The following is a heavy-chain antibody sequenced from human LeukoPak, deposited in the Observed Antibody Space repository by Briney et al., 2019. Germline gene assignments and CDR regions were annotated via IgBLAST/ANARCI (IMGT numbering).Heavy chain of an antibody. CDR2: IYPSDSDT. CDR3: ARLYGHSFDY. V-gene: IGHV5-51*01. D-gene: IGHD3-16*01. J-gene: IGHJ4*02. CDR1: RQSFTTNT. Sequence: GESLKIACKGSRQSFTTNTISWVRQMPGQGLEWIGIIYPSDSDTRYSPSFQGQVTISADKSITTAYLQWSSLKASDTAMYYCARLYGHSFDYWGQGTLVTVSS.